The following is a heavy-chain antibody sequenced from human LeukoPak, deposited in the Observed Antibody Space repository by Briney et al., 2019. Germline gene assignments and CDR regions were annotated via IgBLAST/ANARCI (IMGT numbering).Heavy chain of an antibody. J-gene: IGHJ3*02. Sequence: ASVIVSCKASGYTFLNFYMHWVRPAPGQGPEWMGLINPKSDITIFAQKFQDRITVTRDASANTVYMELSSLRFADTAVYYCARSVARAYYYDSSGPNAFDIWGQGTMVTVSS. D-gene: IGHD3-22*01. CDR3: ARSVARAYYYDSSGPNAFDI. CDR1: GYTFLNFY. CDR2: INPKSDIT. V-gene: IGHV1-46*01.